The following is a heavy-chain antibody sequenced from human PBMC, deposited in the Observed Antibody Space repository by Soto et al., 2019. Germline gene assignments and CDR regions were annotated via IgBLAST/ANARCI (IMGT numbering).Heavy chain of an antibody. CDR2: ISGSGGST. Sequence: VGSLRLSCAASGFTFSSYAMSWVRQAPGKGLEWVSAISGSGGSTYYADSVKGRFTISRDNSKNTLYLQMNSLRAEDTAVYYCAKVQAYYDILTGYYYFDYWGQGTLVTVSS. J-gene: IGHJ4*02. CDR1: GFTFSSYA. CDR3: AKVQAYYDILTGYYYFDY. D-gene: IGHD3-9*01. V-gene: IGHV3-23*01.